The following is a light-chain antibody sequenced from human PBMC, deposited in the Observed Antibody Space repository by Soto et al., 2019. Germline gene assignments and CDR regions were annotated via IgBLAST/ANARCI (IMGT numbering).Light chain of an antibody. CDR1: QSLSTN. CDR3: QQYNSAPLT. CDR2: HAS. J-gene: IGKJ4*01. Sequence: EVVMTQSPATLSVSPGERATLSCRASQSLSTNLAWYQHKPGQAPRLLIYHASTRATGIPARFSGSGSGTEFTLTISSLQSEDFAVYYCQQYNSAPLTFGGGTKVEIK. V-gene: IGKV3-15*01.